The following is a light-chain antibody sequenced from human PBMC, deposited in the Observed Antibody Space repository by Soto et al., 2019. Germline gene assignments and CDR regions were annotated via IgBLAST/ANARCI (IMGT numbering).Light chain of an antibody. Sequence: ILSTQSPGTLSLSPGERATLSCRASQSVGSAYVGWYQQKPGQAPRLLIFGASRGATGIPDRFSGSGSGTDFTLTISRLEPEDFAVYYCQQRNSWPPTFTFGQGTRLEI. CDR1: QSVGSAY. CDR2: GAS. CDR3: QQRNSWPPTFT. V-gene: IGKV3D-20*02. J-gene: IGKJ5*01.